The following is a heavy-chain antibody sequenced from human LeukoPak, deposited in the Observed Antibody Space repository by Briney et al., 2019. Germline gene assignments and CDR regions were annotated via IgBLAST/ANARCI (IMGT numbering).Heavy chain of an antibody. CDR2: IKEDGSYK. D-gene: IGHD6-19*01. Sequence: GGSLRLSCAASGFTFSTYSMNWVRQAPGKGLEWVANIKEDGSYKYYVDSVKGRFTISRDNAKNSLYLQMNSLRAEDTAIYYCARGMTVAANWFDPWGQGTLVTVSS. J-gene: IGHJ5*02. CDR3: ARGMTVAANWFDP. V-gene: IGHV3-7*05. CDR1: GFTFSTYS.